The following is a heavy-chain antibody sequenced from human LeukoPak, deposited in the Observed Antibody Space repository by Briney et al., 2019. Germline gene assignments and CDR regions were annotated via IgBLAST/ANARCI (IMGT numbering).Heavy chain of an antibody. D-gene: IGHD3-10*01. Sequence: SETLSLTCAVSGVSISSGGSSWTWIRQPPGKGLEWIGYIYYSGSTYYNASLKSRVTISIDTSKNQFALKLTSVTAADTAVYYCARDGRFGGNWFDPWGQGTLVTVSS. V-gene: IGHV4-30-4*07. CDR3: ARDGRFGGNWFDP. CDR2: IYYSGST. J-gene: IGHJ5*02. CDR1: GVSISSGGSS.